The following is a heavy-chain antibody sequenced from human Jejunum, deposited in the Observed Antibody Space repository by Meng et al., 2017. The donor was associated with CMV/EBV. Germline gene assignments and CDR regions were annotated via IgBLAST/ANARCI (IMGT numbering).Heavy chain of an antibody. CDR2: IGSSGRTI. J-gene: IGHJ4*02. Sequence: SGFTFSSYAMNWVRQAPVKGLEWVSFIGSSGRTIYFADSVKDRFTISRDNAKNSLYLQMNNLTVEDTAMYYCTRGGWRYSFGSFDYWGQGALVTVSS. CDR3: TRGGWRYSFGSFDY. V-gene: IGHV3-21*01. D-gene: IGHD5-18*01. CDR1: GFTFSSYA.